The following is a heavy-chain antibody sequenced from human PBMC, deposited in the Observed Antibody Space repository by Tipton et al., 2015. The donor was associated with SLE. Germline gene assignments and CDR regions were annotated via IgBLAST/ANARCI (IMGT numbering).Heavy chain of an antibody. CDR2: MKPSDGST. CDR1: GYTFTSYF. Sequence: QSGAEVKKPGASVRVSCKASGYTFTSYFMHWVRQAPGQGLEWMGIMKPSDGSTNYAQKFQGRVTVTRDTSTSTVYMELSSVTSEDTAVYYCARERPHTFYFADWGQGTLVTVSS. D-gene: IGHD5-18*01. CDR3: ARERPHTFYFAD. V-gene: IGHV1-46*01. J-gene: IGHJ4*02.